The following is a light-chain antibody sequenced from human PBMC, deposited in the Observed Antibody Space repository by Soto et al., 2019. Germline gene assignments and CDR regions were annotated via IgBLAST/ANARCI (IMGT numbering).Light chain of an antibody. CDR3: QQYNNWPPIT. Sequence: EIFMTQSQCTLSVSPVEIATLSCRASQSVSSNLAWYQQKPGQAPRLLIYGASTRATGIPARFSGSGSGTEFTLTISSLQSEDFAVYYCQQYNNWPPITFGQGTRLETK. J-gene: IGKJ5*01. V-gene: IGKV3-15*01. CDR1: QSVSSN. CDR2: GAS.